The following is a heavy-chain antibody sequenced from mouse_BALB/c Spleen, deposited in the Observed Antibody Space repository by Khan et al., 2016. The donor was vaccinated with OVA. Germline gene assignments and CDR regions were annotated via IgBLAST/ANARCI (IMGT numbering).Heavy chain of an antibody. J-gene: IGHJ3*01. Sequence: QVQLKQSGAELAKPGASVKMSCKASGYTFTNYWMHWVKQRPGQGLEWIGYVNPSTGYTEYNQKFKDKATLTADKSSSTAYMQLSSLTSEDSAFYYCVNHGSSSAWFTYWGQGTLVTVSA. V-gene: IGHV1-7*01. CDR3: VNHGSSSAWFTY. CDR1: GYTFTNYW. CDR2: VNPSTGYT. D-gene: IGHD1-1*01.